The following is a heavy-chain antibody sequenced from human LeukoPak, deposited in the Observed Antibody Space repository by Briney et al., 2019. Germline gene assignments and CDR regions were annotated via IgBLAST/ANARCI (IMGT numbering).Heavy chain of an antibody. CDR2: IWYDGSNK. J-gene: IGHJ4*02. CDR3: ARDGDTIFGSSALDY. V-gene: IGHV3-33*01. CDR1: GFTFSSYG. D-gene: IGHD3-3*01. Sequence: GGSLRLSCAASGFTFSSYGMHWVRQAPGKGLEWVAVIWYDGSNKYYADSVKGRFTISRDNSKNTLYLQMNSLRAEDTAVYYCARDGDTIFGSSALDYWGQGTLVTVSS.